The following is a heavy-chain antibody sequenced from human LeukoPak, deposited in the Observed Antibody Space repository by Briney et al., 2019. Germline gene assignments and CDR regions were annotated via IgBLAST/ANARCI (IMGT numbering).Heavy chain of an antibody. V-gene: IGHV1-2*02. J-gene: IGHJ3*02. Sequence: GASVKVSCKASGYTFTGYYMHWVRQAPGQGLEWMGWINPNSGGTNYAQKFQGRVTMTRDTSISTAYMELSRLRSDDTAVYYCARDLSHIVVVTALGGWAFDIWGQGTMVTVSS. CDR3: ARDLSHIVVVTALGGWAFDI. CDR1: GYTFTGYY. CDR2: INPNSGGT. D-gene: IGHD2-21*02.